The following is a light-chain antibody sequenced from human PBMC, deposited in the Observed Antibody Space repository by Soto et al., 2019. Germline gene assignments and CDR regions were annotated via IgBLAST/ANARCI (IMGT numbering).Light chain of an antibody. CDR2: AAS. J-gene: IGKJ1*01. CDR3: QQYLDWPRT. CDR1: QSIGYW. V-gene: IGKV1-5*01. Sequence: DIQMTQSPSRLSASVGDRVTITCRASQSIGYWLAWYQQKPGKAPNLLIYAASTLETGVPSRFSGSGSSTDFTLTISSLQSDDFAVYYCQQYLDWPRTFGQGTKVDIK.